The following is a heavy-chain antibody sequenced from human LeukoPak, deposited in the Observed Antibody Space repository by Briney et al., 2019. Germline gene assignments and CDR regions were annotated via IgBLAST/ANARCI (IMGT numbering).Heavy chain of an antibody. CDR1: GYTLTELS. J-gene: IGHJ4*02. CDR2: FDPEDGET. CDR3: ATRRKIAAAGLDY. V-gene: IGHV1-24*01. D-gene: IGHD6-13*01. Sequence: ASVKVSCKVSGYTLTELSMHWVRQAPGKGLEWMGGFDPEDGETIYAQKFQGRVTMTEGTSTDTAYMELSSLRSEDTAVYYCATRRKIAAAGLDYWGQGTLVTVSS.